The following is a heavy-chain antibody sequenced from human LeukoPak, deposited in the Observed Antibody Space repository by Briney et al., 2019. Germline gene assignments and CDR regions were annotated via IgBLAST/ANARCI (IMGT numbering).Heavy chain of an antibody. CDR1: GGSISSGSYY. V-gene: IGHV4-61*02. CDR3: VRGGYYYGPSD. Sequence: SETLSLTCTVSGGSISSGSYYWSWIRQPAGKGLEWIGRIYTSGSTNYNPSLKSRVTISVDTSKNQFSLKLRSVTAADTAVYYCVRGGYYYGPSDWGQGTLVTVSS. J-gene: IGHJ4*02. CDR2: IYTSGST. D-gene: IGHD3-10*01.